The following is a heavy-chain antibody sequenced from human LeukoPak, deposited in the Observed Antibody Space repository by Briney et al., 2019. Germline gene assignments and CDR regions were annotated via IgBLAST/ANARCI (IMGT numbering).Heavy chain of an antibody. CDR1: GYTFTSYA. CDR2: INTGTGNP. CDR3: ARIITRTWIQSDY. J-gene: IGHJ4*02. Sequence: ASVKVSCKTSGYTFTSYAMNWVRQAPGQGLEFMGWINTGTGNPTYAQGFTGRFVFSLDASVSTAYLQISTLKPEDTAVYYCARIITRTWIQSDYWGQGTLVTVSS. V-gene: IGHV7-4-1*02. D-gene: IGHD5-18*01.